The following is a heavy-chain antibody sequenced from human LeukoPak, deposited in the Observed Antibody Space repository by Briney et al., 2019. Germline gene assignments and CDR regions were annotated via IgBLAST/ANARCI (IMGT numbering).Heavy chain of an antibody. J-gene: IGHJ4*02. V-gene: IGHV3-30-3*02. Sequence: PGRSLRLSCAASGFTFSSYAMHWVRQAPGKGLEWVAVISYDGSNKYYADSVKGRFTISRDNSKNTLYLQMNSLRAEDTAVYYCAKSPAYYYDSSGYYFVYWGQGTLVTVSS. CDR3: AKSPAYYYDSSGYYFVY. CDR1: GFTFSSYA. D-gene: IGHD3-22*01. CDR2: ISYDGSNK.